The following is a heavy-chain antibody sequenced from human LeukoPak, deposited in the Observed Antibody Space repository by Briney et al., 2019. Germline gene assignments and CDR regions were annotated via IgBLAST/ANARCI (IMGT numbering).Heavy chain of an antibody. Sequence: SETLSLTCTVSGGSIGSHYWSWIRQPPGKGLEWIGYIYYSGSTNYSPSLKSRVTISVDTSKNQFSLKLSSVTAADTAVYYCARSRVYGYYYYMDVWGKGTTVTVSS. D-gene: IGHD6-13*01. CDR1: GGSIGSHY. CDR3: ARSRVYGYYYYMDV. V-gene: IGHV4-59*11. CDR2: IYYSGST. J-gene: IGHJ6*03.